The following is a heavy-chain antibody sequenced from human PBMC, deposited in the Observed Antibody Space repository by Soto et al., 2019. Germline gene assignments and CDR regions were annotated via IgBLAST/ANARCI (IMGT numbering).Heavy chain of an antibody. J-gene: IGHJ4*02. V-gene: IGHV4-31*03. CDR1: GASITRDGYY. Sequence: SETLSLTCTVSGASITRDGYYWSWLRQHPGKGLEWIGHIYYSGNTYYDLPLGSRLTISVDTSKNQFSLRLTSVTAADTAVYYCARTVGSGSPDFDYWGQGTLVPVYS. CDR3: ARTVGSGSPDFDY. D-gene: IGHD3-10*01. CDR2: IYYSGNT.